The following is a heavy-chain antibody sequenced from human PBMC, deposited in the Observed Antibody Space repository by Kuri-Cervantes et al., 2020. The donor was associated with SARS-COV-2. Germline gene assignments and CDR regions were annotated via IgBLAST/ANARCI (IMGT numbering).Heavy chain of an antibody. CDR2: IYWNDDK. CDR1: WFSLSTSGVG. Sequence: SDPTLVTPTHTLTLSCTFAWFSLSTSGVGVGWIRQPPGRALEWLALIYWNDDKRYIPSLKSRFTITMDTYKNKVVLTMTNMYPVDTATYFCSHRLTPHSWFDSWGQGTLVTVSS. V-gene: IGHV2-5*01. CDR3: SHRLTPHSWFDS. D-gene: IGHD2-15*01. J-gene: IGHJ5*01.